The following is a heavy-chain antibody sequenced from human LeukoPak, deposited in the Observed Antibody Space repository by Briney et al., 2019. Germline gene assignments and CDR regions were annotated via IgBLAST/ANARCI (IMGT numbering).Heavy chain of an antibody. CDR2: ISAYNGNT. D-gene: IGHD3-3*01. Sequence: GASVKVSCKASGYTFTSYGISWVRQAPGQGLEWMGWISAYNGNTNYAQKLQGRVTMTTDTSTSTAYMELRSLRSDDTAVYYCARKDYDFWSGYHPLDYWGQGTLVTVSS. CDR1: GYTFTSYG. V-gene: IGHV1-18*01. J-gene: IGHJ4*02. CDR3: ARKDYDFWSGYHPLDY.